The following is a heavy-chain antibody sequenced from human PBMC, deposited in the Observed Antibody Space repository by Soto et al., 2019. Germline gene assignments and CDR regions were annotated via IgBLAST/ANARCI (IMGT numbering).Heavy chain of an antibody. CDR2: ISGSGGST. CDR3: AKSYSSGWYVSVFGY. J-gene: IGHJ4*02. V-gene: IGHV3-23*01. Sequence: GGSLRLSCAASGFTFSSYAMSWVRQAPGKGLEWVSAISGSGGSTYCADSVKGRFTISRDNSKNTLYLQMNSLRAEDTAVYYCAKSYSSGWYVSVFGYWGQGTLVTGSS. CDR1: GFTFSSYA. D-gene: IGHD6-19*01.